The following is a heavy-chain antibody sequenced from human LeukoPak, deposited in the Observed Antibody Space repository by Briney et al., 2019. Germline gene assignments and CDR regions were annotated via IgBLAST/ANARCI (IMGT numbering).Heavy chain of an antibody. Sequence: PSETLSLTCAVYGGSFSGYYWSWIRQPPGKGLEWIGEINHSGSTNYNPSLKSRVTMSVDTSKNQFSLKLSSVTAADTAVYYCARDLGGAPRPWGQGTLVTVSS. V-gene: IGHV4-34*01. D-gene: IGHD1-26*01. CDR3: ARDLGGAPRP. CDR1: GGSFSGYY. J-gene: IGHJ4*02. CDR2: INHSGST.